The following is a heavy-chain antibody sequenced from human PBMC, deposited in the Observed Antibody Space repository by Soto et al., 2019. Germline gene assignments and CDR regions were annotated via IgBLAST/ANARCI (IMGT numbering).Heavy chain of an antibody. CDR1: GFTFSSYA. J-gene: IGHJ4*02. CDR3: VQDPRISGIDY. CDR2: ISANGGRT. Sequence: EVQLLESGGGLVQPGGSLRLSCGASGFTFSSYAMSWVRQATGKAPEWVSGISANGGRTDYADSVRGRFTMSRDNSRNPVYLPMNSLRAEDTAVYYGVQDPRISGIDYWGQGTLVIVSS. V-gene: IGHV3-23*01. D-gene: IGHD1-20*01.